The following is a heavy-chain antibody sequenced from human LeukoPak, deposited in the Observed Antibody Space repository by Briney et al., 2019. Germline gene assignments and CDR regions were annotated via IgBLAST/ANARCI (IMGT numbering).Heavy chain of an antibody. D-gene: IGHD6-13*01. Sequence: PGGSLRLSCAASGFTFSTYTVSWVRQAPGKGLEWVSTISGSGGNTYYADSVKGQFTIPRDNSKNTLYLQMNSLRAEDTAVYYCAKNRGQQLDPFDYWGQGTLVTVSS. CDR1: GFTFSTYT. J-gene: IGHJ4*02. CDR2: ISGSGGNT. CDR3: AKNRGQQLDPFDY. V-gene: IGHV3-23*01.